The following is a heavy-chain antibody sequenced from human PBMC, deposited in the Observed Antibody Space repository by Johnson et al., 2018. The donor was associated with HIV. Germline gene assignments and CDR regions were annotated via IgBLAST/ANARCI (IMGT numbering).Heavy chain of an antibody. D-gene: IGHD5-18*01. Sequence: QVQLVESGGGVVQPGGSLRLSCAASGITFSSYGMHWVRQAPGRGLEWVAFIRYDGRNRYYADSVKGRFTISRDNSKNTLDLQMKSLRAEDTAVYYCAKEVPVYSYGYYDAFDIWGQGTMVTVSS. CDR2: IRYDGRNR. J-gene: IGHJ3*02. CDR3: AKEVPVYSYGYYDAFDI. V-gene: IGHV3-30*02. CDR1: GITFSSYG.